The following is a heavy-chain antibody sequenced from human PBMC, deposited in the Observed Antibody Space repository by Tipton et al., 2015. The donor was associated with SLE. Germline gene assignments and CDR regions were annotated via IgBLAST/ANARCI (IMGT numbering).Heavy chain of an antibody. D-gene: IGHD2-15*01. CDR2: IYYSGCT. CDR3: VRASTVVDAVAY. J-gene: IGHJ4*02. CDR1: GGSISSYY. V-gene: IGHV4-59*07. Sequence: TLSLTCTVSGGSISSYYWSWIRQPPGKGLEWIGYIYYSGCTNYNPSLKSRVTISVDTSKNQFSLKLSSVTAADTAVYYCVRASTVVDAVAYWGQETLVTVSS.